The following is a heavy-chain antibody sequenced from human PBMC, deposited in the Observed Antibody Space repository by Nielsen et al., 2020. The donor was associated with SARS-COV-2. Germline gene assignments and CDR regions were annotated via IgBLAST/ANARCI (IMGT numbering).Heavy chain of an antibody. CDR3: ARGSFLFGSVAGGGN. CDR2: INAGNGNT. D-gene: IGHD3-16*01. CDR1: GYTFTTYS. J-gene: IGHJ4*02. V-gene: IGHV1-3*01. Sequence: ASVKVSCKASGYTFTTYSMHWVRQAPGQRLEWMGWINAGNGNTKYSQNFQGRVTITRDTSASIVYMELSSLRSEDTAVYYCARGSFLFGSVAGGGNWGQGTLVTVSS.